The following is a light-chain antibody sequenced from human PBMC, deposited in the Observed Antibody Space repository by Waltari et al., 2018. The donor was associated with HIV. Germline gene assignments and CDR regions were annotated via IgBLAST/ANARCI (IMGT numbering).Light chain of an antibody. CDR1: SSAVGRYHY. Sequence: QSALTQPASVSGSPGQSLTISCTGASSAVGRYHYFSWYQQYPGKAPKPIIYEVSSRPSGVSNRFSASKSGNTASLTISGLLAEDEADYYCCSYTSSDSYVFGTGTKVTVL. CDR3: CSYTSSDSYV. J-gene: IGLJ1*01. V-gene: IGLV2-14*01. CDR2: EVS.